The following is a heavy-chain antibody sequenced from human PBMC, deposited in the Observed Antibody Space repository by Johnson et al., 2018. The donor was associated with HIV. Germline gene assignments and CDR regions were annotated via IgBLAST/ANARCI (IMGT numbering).Heavy chain of an antibody. V-gene: IGHV3-20*04. J-gene: IGHJ3*01. CDR2: INWNGGIT. Sequence: VQLMESGGGVVRPGGSLRLSCAASGFTFNDYGMSWVRQVPGKGLEWVSGINWNGGITYYADSVKGRFTISRDNAKNSLYLQMNNLRAEDTAVYFCAGGRDLRAFDLWGQGTLVTVSS. CDR1: GFTFNDYG. D-gene: IGHD3-16*01. CDR3: AGGRDLRAFDL.